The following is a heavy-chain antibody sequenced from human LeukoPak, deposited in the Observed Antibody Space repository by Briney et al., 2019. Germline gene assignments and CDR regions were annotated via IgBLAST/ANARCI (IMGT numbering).Heavy chain of an antibody. CDR2: ISPSGTYT. J-gene: IGHJ6*02. CDR1: GFTFSDYY. CDR3: ARSCSGGSCYGNYYHGMNV. D-gene: IGHD2-15*01. Sequence: GGSLRLSCTASGFTFSDYYMSWIRQAPGKGLEWVSYISPSGTYTNYAGSVKGRFTISRDNAKNSLYLQMNSLRAEDTAVYYCARSCSGGSCYGNYYHGMNVWGQGTTVTVSS. V-gene: IGHV3-11*03.